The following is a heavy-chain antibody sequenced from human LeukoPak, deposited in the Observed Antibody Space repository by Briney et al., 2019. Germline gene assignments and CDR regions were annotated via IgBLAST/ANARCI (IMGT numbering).Heavy chain of an antibody. CDR1: GGSFSGYY. CDR2: INHSGST. Sequence: SETLSLTCAVYGGSFSGYYWSWIRQPPGKGLEWIGEINHSGSTNYNPSHKSRVTISVDTSKNQFSLKLSSVTAADTAVYYCAGNLGRGADYWGQGTLVTVSS. D-gene: IGHD3-10*01. V-gene: IGHV4-34*01. J-gene: IGHJ4*02. CDR3: AGNLGRGADY.